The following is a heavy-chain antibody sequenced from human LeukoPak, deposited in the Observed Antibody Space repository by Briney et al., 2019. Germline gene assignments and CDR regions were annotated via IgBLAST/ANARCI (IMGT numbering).Heavy chain of an antibody. D-gene: IGHD1-7*01. V-gene: IGHV3-23*01. CDR2: ISASGGST. CDR3: ARESAGTVSLVDFDY. Sequence: GGSLRLSCTASGFTFSSSAMSWVRQVPGKGLEWVSGISASGGSTYYADSVRGRFTISRDNSKNTLYVQMNSLRDEDTAVYYCARESAGTVSLVDFDYWGQGTLSPSPQ. J-gene: IGHJ4*02. CDR1: GFTFSSSA.